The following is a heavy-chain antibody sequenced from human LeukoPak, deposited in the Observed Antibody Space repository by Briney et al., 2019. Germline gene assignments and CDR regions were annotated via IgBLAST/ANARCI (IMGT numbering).Heavy chain of an antibody. V-gene: IGHV4-59*01. CDR2: IYYSGST. D-gene: IGHD3-22*01. CDR3: ARGYYDSSGYYVRSNWFDP. CDR1: GGSISSYY. J-gene: IGHJ5*02. Sequence: PSETPSLTCTVSGGSISSYYWSWIRQPPGKGLEWIGYIYYSGSTNYNPSLKSRVTISVDTSKNQFSLKLSSVTAADTAVYYCARGYYDSSGYYVRSNWFDPWGQGTLVTVSS.